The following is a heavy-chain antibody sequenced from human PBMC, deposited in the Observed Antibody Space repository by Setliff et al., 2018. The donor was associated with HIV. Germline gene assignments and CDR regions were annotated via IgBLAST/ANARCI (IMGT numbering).Heavy chain of an antibody. Sequence: GASVKVSCKPSGGSFRTSVISWVRQAPGQGLEWVGGILPFLGMGHFAQKFQGRVTITADESTSIAYMELSSLRSDDTAIYYCGAGQHSYSYLGYYYSGVDVWGQGTTVTVSS. J-gene: IGHJ6*02. CDR1: GGSFRTSV. CDR3: GAGQHSYSYLGYYYSGVDV. D-gene: IGHD3-10*01. CDR2: ILPFLGMG. V-gene: IGHV1-69*10.